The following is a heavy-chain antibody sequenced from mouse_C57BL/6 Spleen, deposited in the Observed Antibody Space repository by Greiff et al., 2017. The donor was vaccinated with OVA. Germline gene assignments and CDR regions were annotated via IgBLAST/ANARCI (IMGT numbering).Heavy chain of an antibody. J-gene: IGHJ3*01. V-gene: IGHV1-50*01. CDR1: GYTFTSYW. CDR2: IDPSDSYT. CDR3: AREGDGNYLWFAY. Sequence: QVQLQQPGAELVKPGASVKLSCKASGYTFTSYWMQWVKQRPGQGLEWIGEIDPSDSYTNYNQKFKGKATLTVDTSSSTAYMQLSSLTSEDSAVYYCAREGDGNYLWFAYWGQGTLVTVSA. D-gene: IGHD2-1*01.